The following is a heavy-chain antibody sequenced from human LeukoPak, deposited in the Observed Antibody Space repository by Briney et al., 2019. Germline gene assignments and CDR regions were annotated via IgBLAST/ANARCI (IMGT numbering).Heavy chain of an antibody. D-gene: IGHD3-3*01. J-gene: IGHJ6*03. Sequence: GASVKVSCKASGYTFTSYYMHWVRQAPGQGLEWMGIINPSGGSTSYAQKFQGRVTMTRDMSTSTVYMELSSLRSEDTAVYYCARANPQTYCDFWSGYHYYMDVWGKGTTVTVSS. V-gene: IGHV1-46*01. CDR2: INPSGGST. CDR1: GYTFTSYY. CDR3: ARANPQTYCDFWSGYHYYMDV.